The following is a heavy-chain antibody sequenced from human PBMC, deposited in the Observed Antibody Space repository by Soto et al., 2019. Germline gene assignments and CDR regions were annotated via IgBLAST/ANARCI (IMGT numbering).Heavy chain of an antibody. V-gene: IGHV4-59*01. J-gene: IGHJ4*02. CDR3: ARVRRAGSITHFDY. CDR2: IYYSGST. Sequence: SSETLSLTCTVSGGSISSYYWSWIRQPPGKGLEWIGYIYYSGSTNYNPSLKSRVTISVDTSKNQFSLKLSSVTAADTAVYYCARVRRAGSITHFDYWGQGTLVTVSS. CDR1: GGSISSYY. D-gene: IGHD3-10*01.